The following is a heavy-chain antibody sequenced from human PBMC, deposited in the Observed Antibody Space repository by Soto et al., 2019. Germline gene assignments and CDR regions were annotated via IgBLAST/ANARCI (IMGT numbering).Heavy chain of an antibody. Sequence: SETLSLTCAVSGYSISSGYYWGWIRQPPGKGLEWIGSIYHSGSTYYNPSLKSRVTISVDTSKNQFSLRLSSVTAADTAVYYCARVMGGDAFDIWGQGTMVTVSS. CDR2: IYHSGST. CDR3: ARVMGGDAFDI. CDR1: GYSISSGYY. V-gene: IGHV4-38-2*01. J-gene: IGHJ3*02. D-gene: IGHD1-26*01.